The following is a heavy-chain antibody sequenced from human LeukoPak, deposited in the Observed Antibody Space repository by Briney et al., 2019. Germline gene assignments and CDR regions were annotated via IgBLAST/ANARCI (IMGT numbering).Heavy chain of an antibody. D-gene: IGHD2-15*01. CDR1: RDTASGNTAA. V-gene: IGHV6-1*01. Sequence: QTPSLSSALSRDTASGNTAATNSIRHPPSSGLEWLVRIYYRPKWYNDYAVSVISRITINPDTSKNQLSLQLNAVTPEDTAVYYCAREGDIVVVVAATHDAFDIWGKGTMVTVSS. CDR3: AREGDIVVVVAATHDAFDI. J-gene: IGHJ3*02. CDR2: IYYRPKWYN.